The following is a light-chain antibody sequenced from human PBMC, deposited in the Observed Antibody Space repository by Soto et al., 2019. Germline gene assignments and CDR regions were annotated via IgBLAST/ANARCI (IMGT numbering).Light chain of an antibody. CDR3: QEYNTWPWT. Sequence: ETLMTQSPATLSVSPGERATLSCRASQSVNNNLAWYQQKLGQAPRVLIYGASTRATGIPARFTGSGSATEFILTITSLQSEDSAVYYCQEYNTWPWTFGQGTKVDIK. V-gene: IGKV3-15*01. CDR2: GAS. CDR1: QSVNNN. J-gene: IGKJ1*01.